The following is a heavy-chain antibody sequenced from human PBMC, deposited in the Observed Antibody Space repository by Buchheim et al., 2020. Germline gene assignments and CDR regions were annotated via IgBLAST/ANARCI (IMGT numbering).Heavy chain of an antibody. J-gene: IGHJ4*02. V-gene: IGHV4-39*01. CDR1: GGSISSSSYY. CDR2: SYYSGST. CDR3: ARQSSGWYGYFDY. Sequence: QLQLQESGPGLVKPSETLSLTCTVSGGSISSSSYYWGWIRQPPGKGLEWIGSSYYSGSTYYNPYLKSRVTISVDTSKNQFSLKLSSVTAADTAVYYCARQSSGWYGYFDYWGQGTL. D-gene: IGHD6-19*01.